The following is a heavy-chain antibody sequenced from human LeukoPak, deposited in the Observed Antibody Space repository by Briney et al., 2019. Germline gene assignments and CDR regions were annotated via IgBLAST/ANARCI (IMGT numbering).Heavy chain of an antibody. CDR2: ISGSGGST. D-gene: IGHD2-21*01. Sequence: GGSLRLSCAASGFTFSSYAMSWVRQAPGKGLGWVSAISGSGGSTYYADSVKGRFTISRDNSKDTLYLQMNSLRAEDTAVYYCAKFLPTHIVVANYYFDYWGQGTLATVSS. CDR3: AKFLPTHIVVANYYFDY. V-gene: IGHV3-23*01. J-gene: IGHJ4*02. CDR1: GFTFSSYA.